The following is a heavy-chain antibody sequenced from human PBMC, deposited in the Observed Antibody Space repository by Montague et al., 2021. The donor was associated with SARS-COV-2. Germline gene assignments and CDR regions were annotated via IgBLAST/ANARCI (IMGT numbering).Heavy chain of an antibody. V-gene: IGHV3-30*03. CDR3: AREPKPVGYSYGYTFFEY. D-gene: IGHD5-18*01. CDR1: GFTFSSYA. Sequence: SLSLSCAASGFTFSSYALPWVRQAPGKGPEWVAVISYNGRNTQYGDSVXGRATISRDNSKNTLYLQVNSLRTDDTAVYYCAREPKPVGYSYGYTFFEYWGQGSLVTVSS. J-gene: IGHJ4*02. CDR2: ISYNGRNT.